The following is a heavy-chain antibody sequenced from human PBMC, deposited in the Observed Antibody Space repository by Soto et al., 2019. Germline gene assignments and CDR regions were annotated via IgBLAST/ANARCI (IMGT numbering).Heavy chain of an antibody. J-gene: IGHJ6*03. V-gene: IGHV1-8*01. CDR1: GYSFTIYD. CDR2: MNPNSGNT. Sequence: ASVKVSCKASGYSFTIYDINWVRQATGQGLEWMGWMNPNSGNTGYAQKFQGRVTMTRNTSISTAYTELSSLRSEDTAVYYCARIVARYYYMDVWGKGTTVTVSS. CDR3: ARIVARYYYMDV. D-gene: IGHD3-22*01.